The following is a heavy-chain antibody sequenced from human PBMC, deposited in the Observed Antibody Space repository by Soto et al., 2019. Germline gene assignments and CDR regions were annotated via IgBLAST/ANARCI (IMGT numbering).Heavy chain of an antibody. CDR2: INQRGST. CDR1: GGSFIGYY. Sequence: ADTLSLTCAGYGGSFIGYYWICSHQSPRKGLEWIGEINQRGSTNYNPSLKSRVTGSVDAAKNQFSLKLSSVTAADTAVYYCARLFGRPLGWVYVASWFDPWGQGTPVTV. J-gene: IGHJ5*02. V-gene: IGHV4-34*01. D-gene: IGHD3-3*01. CDR3: ARLFGRPLGWVYVASWFDP.